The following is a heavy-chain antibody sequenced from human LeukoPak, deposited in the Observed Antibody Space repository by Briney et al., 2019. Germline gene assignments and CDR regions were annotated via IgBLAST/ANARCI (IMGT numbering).Heavy chain of an antibody. Sequence: ASVKVSCKASGYTFTSYGISWVRQAPGQGLEWIGWISAYNGNTNYAQKLQGRVTMTTDTSTSTAYMELRSLRSDDTAVYYCARVRAGSSWYQCFDYWGQGTLVTVSS. CDR1: GYTFTSYG. D-gene: IGHD6-13*01. CDR3: ARVRAGSSWYQCFDY. J-gene: IGHJ4*02. V-gene: IGHV1-18*01. CDR2: ISAYNGNT.